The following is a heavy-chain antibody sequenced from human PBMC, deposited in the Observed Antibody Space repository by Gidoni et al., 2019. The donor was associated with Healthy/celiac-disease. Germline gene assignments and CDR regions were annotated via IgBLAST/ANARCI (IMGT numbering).Heavy chain of an antibody. CDR1: GGSFSGYY. CDR2: INHSGSS. Sequence: QVQLQQWGAGLLKPSETLSLTCAVYGGSFSGYYWCWNRQPPGKGLEWMGEINHSGSSNFNPSLKSRVTISVDTSKNPFSLKLSSVTAAATAVYYCARGTIRTPKYSSCWYYRGGWFDPWGQGTLVTVSS. V-gene: IGHV4-34*01. J-gene: IGHJ5*02. CDR3: ARGTIRTPKYSSCWYYRGGWFDP. D-gene: IGHD6-19*01.